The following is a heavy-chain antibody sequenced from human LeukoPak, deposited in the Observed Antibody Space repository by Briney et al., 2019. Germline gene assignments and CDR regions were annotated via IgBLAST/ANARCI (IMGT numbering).Heavy chain of an antibody. CDR3: ASIRDTAFRYWYFDL. Sequence: SETLSLTCTVSGGSINSYYWSWIRQPPGKGLEWIGYFYSSGSTSYNPSLMSRVTPSVDTSKNQFSLRLSSVTAADTAVYYCASIRDTAFRYWYFDLWGRGTLVTVSS. D-gene: IGHD5-18*01. CDR2: FYSSGST. J-gene: IGHJ2*01. CDR1: GGSINSYY. V-gene: IGHV4-59*01.